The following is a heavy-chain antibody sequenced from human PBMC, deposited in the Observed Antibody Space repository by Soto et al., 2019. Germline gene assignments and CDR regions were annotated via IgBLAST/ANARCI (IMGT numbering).Heavy chain of an antibody. V-gene: IGHV4-39*07. CDR1: GGSISSSSYY. Sequence: SETLSLTCTVSGGSISSSSYYWGWIRQPPGKGLEWIGSIFYSGSTYYNQSLKNRVTISVDTSKNQLSMKLTSVTTADTAVYYCARVNLDYVTGMDVWGQGTTVTVSS. CDR3: ARVNLDYVTGMDV. CDR2: IFYSGST. D-gene: IGHD4-17*01. J-gene: IGHJ6*02.